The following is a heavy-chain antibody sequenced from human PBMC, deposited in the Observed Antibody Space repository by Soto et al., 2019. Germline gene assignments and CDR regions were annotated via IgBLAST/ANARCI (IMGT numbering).Heavy chain of an antibody. D-gene: IGHD5-12*01. CDR3: ARGRGYSYGLDP. CDR2: FSYSGPT. Sequence: QVQLQESGPGLVKPSQTLSLTCTVSGDSISSANNYWSWIRQPPGEGLEWMGFFSYSGPTSYSPSLKSRLAISLDTSKNQFSLSLTSVTAADTAVYYCARGRGYSYGLDPWGQGTLVTVSS. CDR1: GDSISSANNY. J-gene: IGHJ5*02. V-gene: IGHV4-30-4*01.